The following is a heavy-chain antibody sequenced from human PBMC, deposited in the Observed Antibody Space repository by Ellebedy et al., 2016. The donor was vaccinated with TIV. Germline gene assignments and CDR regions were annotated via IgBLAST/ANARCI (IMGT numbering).Heavy chain of an antibody. CDR2: INPSVGST. D-gene: IGHD6-19*01. V-gene: IGHV1-46*04. Sequence: AASVKVSCKASGYTFTSYFMHWVRQAPGQGLEWMGIINPSVGSTTYAQKLQGRVTMTRYTSTSTVYMELSILRSEDTAVYYCARARSSGWLHTPDYWGQGTLVTVSS. CDR3: ARARSSGWLHTPDY. J-gene: IGHJ4*02. CDR1: GYTFTSYF.